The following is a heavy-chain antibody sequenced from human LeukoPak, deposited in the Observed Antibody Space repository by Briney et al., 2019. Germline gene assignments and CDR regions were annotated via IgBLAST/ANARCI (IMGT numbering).Heavy chain of an antibody. CDR2: LSVSGDST. D-gene: IGHD1-26*01. V-gene: IGHV3-23*01. CDR1: GFSFSSYA. Sequence: PGGSLRLSCAASGFSFSSYAMSWVRQAPGKGLEWVSSLSVSGDSTYYADSVKGRFTISRDNSKNTLYLQMNSLRAEDTAVYYCAKAGGVGSFDYWGQGTLVTVSS. J-gene: IGHJ4*02. CDR3: AKAGGVGSFDY.